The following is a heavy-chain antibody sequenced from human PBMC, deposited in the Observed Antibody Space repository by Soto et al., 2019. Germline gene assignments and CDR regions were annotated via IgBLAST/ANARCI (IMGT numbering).Heavy chain of an antibody. D-gene: IGHD3-3*01. J-gene: IGHJ4*02. V-gene: IGHV3-30-3*01. CDR3: ARDTTIFGVAADC. CDR1: GFTFSSYA. CDR2: ISYDGSNK. Sequence: QVQLVESGGGVVQPGRSLRLSCAASGFTFSSYAMHWVRQAPGKGLEWVAVISYDGSNKYYADSVKGRFTISRDNSKNTLYLQMNSLRAEDTAVYYCARDTTIFGVAADCWGQGTLVTVSS.